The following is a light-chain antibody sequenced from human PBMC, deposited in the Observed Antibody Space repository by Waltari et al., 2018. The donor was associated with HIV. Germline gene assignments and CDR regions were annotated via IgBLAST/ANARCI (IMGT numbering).Light chain of an antibody. Sequence: DILMTQSPSSLSGSVGDRVNITCRASQGIGNHLAWFQQRPGKAPKSLIYAVSTLQSGVPPTFSGSGSGTDFILAISNLQPEDSATYFCHQYHSYPITFGQGTRLE. CDR3: HQYHSYPIT. J-gene: IGKJ5*01. CDR1: QGIGNH. V-gene: IGKV1-16*01. CDR2: AVS.